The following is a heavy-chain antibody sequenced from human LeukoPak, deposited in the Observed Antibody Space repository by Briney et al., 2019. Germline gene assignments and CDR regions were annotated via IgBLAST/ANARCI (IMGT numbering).Heavy chain of an antibody. J-gene: IGHJ4*02. CDR3: ARDSLGPVDY. Sequence: SETLSLTCTVSGGSISSSSYYWGWIRQPPGKGLEWIGSIYYSGSTYYNPSLKSRVTISVDTSKNQFSLKLSSVTAADTAVYYCARDSLGPVDYWGQGTLVTVSS. CDR1: GGSISSSSYY. V-gene: IGHV4-39*02. CDR2: IYYSGST.